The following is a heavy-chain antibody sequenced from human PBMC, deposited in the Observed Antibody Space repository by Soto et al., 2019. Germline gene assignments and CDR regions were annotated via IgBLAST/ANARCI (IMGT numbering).Heavy chain of an antibody. CDR3: EIDVGSGEWSVV. V-gene: IGHV1-69*01. Sequence: QVQLVQSGTEVKKPGSSAKVSCKASGGTFSNYVISWVRQAPGQGLEWMGGIIPLFGTTDYAKKFQGRIAITADESTTTVDMDLSSLRFEDTAVYFCEIDVGSGEWSVVWGQGTTVIVSS. J-gene: IGHJ6*02. D-gene: IGHD3-10*01. CDR2: IIPLFGTT. CDR1: GGTFSNYV.